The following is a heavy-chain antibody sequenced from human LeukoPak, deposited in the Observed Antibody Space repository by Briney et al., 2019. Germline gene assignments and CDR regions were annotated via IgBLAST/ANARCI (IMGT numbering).Heavy chain of an antibody. CDR2: ISGSTIYT. CDR1: GFTFSDYY. CDR3: ARVTSSGWNFDY. J-gene: IGHJ4*02. Sequence: GRSLRLSCAASGFTFSDYYMSWIRQAPGKGLECVSYISGSTIYTNYADSVKGRFTISRDNAKSSLFLQMNSLRGEDTAVYYCARVTSSGWNFDYWGQGTLVTVSS. V-gene: IGHV3-11*06. D-gene: IGHD6-19*01.